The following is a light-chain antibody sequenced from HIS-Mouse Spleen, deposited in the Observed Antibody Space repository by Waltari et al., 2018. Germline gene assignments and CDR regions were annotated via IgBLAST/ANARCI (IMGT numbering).Light chain of an antibody. CDR3: SSYTSSSTEV. Sequence: QSALTQPASVSGSPGPSITISCTGTSSDGGGYNYVSCYQQHPDKAPKLMIYDASNRPSGVSNRFSGSKSGNTASLTISGLQAEDEADYYCSSYTSSSTEVFGGGTKLTVL. CDR2: DAS. J-gene: IGLJ2*01. CDR1: SSDGGGYNY. V-gene: IGLV2-14*03.